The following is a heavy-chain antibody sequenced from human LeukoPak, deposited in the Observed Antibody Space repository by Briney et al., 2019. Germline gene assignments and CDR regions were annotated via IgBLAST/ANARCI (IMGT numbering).Heavy chain of an antibody. V-gene: IGHV3-23*01. CDR2: ISDSGGST. Sequence: PGGSLRLSCAASGFXFSSYAISWVRQAPGKGLEWVSGISDSGGSTYYADSVKGRFTVSRDNSKNTLYLQMNSLRAEDTAVYYCAKDQVAGAGGDWGQGILVSVSS. J-gene: IGHJ4*02. CDR3: AKDQVAGAGGD. CDR1: GFXFSSYA. D-gene: IGHD6-13*01.